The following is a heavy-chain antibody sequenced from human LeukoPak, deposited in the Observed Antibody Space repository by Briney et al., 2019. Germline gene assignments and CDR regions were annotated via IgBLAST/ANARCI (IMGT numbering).Heavy chain of an antibody. CDR2: IYYSGST. D-gene: IGHD2-2*03. V-gene: IGHV4-61*09. CDR3: ARELSGYCSSTSCSTGADYYYYYYMDV. CDR1: GASISSGSYY. Sequence: PSQTLSLTCTFSGASISSGSYYWSWIRQPAGKGLEWIGYIYYSGSTNYNPSLKSRVTISVDTSKNQFSLKLSSVTAADTAVYYCARELSGYCSSTSCSTGADYYYYYYMDVWGKGTTVTVSS. J-gene: IGHJ6*03.